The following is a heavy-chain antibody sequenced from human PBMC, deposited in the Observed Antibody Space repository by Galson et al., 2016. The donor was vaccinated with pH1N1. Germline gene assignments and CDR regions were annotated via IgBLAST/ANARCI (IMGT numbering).Heavy chain of an antibody. CDR1: GYTFTTYD. CDR3: ARPAEQQWLVILPFGY. CDR2: MNPKSGTT. D-gene: IGHD6-19*01. Sequence: SVKVSCKASGYTFTTYDINWVRQAPGQGLEWVGWMNPKSGTTGYAQKFQGRVTMTRSISINTVYMELNSLSSEDTAVYYCARPAEQQWLVILPFGYWGQGILVTVSS. V-gene: IGHV1-8*01. J-gene: IGHJ4*02.